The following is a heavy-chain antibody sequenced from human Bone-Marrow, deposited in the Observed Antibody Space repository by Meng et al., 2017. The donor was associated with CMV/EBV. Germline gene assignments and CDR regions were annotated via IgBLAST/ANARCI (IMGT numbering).Heavy chain of an antibody. CDR2: ISSSSSYI. D-gene: IGHD3-3*01. CDR1: GFTFSSYS. J-gene: IGHJ6*01. V-gene: IGHV3-21*01. Sequence: GESLKISCAASGFTFSSYSMNWVRQAPGKGLEWVSSISSSSSYIYYADSVKGRFTISRDNAKNSLYLQMNSLRAEDTAVYYCARDTVFGVVNYGMDVWGQGTTVTGSS. CDR3: ARDTVFGVVNYGMDV.